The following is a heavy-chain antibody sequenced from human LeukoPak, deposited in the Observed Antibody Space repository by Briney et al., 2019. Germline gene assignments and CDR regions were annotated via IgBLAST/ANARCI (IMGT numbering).Heavy chain of an antibody. CDR3: ARESIAAAGLGIFDY. CDR1: GDSISRGSFS. V-gene: IGHV4-31*03. CDR2: IYYSGST. J-gene: IGHJ4*02. D-gene: IGHD6-13*01. Sequence: PSETLSLTCTVSGDSISRGSFSWTWIRQAPGKGLEWIGYIYYSGSTYYNPSLKSRVTISVDTSKNQFSLKLSSVTAADTAVYYCARESIAAAGLGIFDYWGQGTLVTVSS.